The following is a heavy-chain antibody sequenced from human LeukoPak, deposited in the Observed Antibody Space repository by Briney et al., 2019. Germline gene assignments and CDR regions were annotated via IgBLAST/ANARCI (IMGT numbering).Heavy chain of an antibody. CDR2: IIPILGIA. CDR3: ARDLRSSSWYRSPNWFDP. V-gene: IGHV1-69*04. D-gene: IGHD6-13*01. CDR1: GGTFSSYA. Sequence: GASVKVSCKASGGTFSSYAISWVRQAPGQGLEWMGRIIPILGIANYAQKFQGRVTITADKSTSTAYMELSSLRSDDTAVYYCARDLRSSSWYRSPNWFDPWGQGTLVTVSS. J-gene: IGHJ5*02.